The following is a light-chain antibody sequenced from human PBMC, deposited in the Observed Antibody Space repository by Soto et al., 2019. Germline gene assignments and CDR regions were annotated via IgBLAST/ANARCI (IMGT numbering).Light chain of an antibody. CDR3: GAWDSSLSAGKV. Sequence: QSVLTQPPSVSAAPGQKVTISCSGSSSNIGNNYVSWYQQLPGTAPKLLIYENNKRPSGIPDRFSGSKSGTSATLGFTGVQTGDEADYYCGAWDSSLSAGKVFGGGTKLTVL. CDR1: SSNIGNNY. J-gene: IGLJ3*02. V-gene: IGLV1-51*02. CDR2: ENN.